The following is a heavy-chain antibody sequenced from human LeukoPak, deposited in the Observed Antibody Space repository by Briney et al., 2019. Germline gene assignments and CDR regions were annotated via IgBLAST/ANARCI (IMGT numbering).Heavy chain of an antibody. J-gene: IGHJ4*02. D-gene: IGHD1-26*01. Sequence: QPGGSLRLFCAASGFTFSSYAMHWVRQAPGKGLEWVAVISYDGSNKYYADSVKGRFTISRDNSKNTLYLQMNSLRAEDTAVYYCARDRVGATDYFDYWGQETLVTVSS. CDR3: ARDRVGATDYFDY. V-gene: IGHV3-30-3*01. CDR2: ISYDGSNK. CDR1: GFTFSSYA.